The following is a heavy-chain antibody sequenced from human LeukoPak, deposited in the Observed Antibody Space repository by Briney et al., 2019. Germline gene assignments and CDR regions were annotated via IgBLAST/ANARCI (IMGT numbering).Heavy chain of an antibody. CDR3: AKDLNDYPDY. Sequence: PGGSLRLSCAASGFTFDDYAMHWVRQAPGKGLEWVSGISWNSGSIGYADSVKGRFTISRDNAKNSLYLQMNSLRAEDTALYYCAKDLNDYPDYWGQGTLVTVSS. CDR2: ISWNSGSI. CDR1: GFTFDDYA. V-gene: IGHV3-9*01. J-gene: IGHJ4*02. D-gene: IGHD4-11*01.